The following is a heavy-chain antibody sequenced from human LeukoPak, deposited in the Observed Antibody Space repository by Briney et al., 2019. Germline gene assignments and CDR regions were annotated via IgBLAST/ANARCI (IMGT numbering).Heavy chain of an antibody. V-gene: IGHV4-39*01. D-gene: IGHD3-3*01. J-gene: IGHJ5*02. CDR2: IYYSGST. Sequence: PSETLSLTCTVSGGSISSSSYYWGWIRQPPGKGLEWIGSIYYSGSTYYNPSLKSRVTISVDTSKNQFSLKLSSVTAADTAVYYCARHTSKGPQRFDPWGQGTLVTVSS. CDR1: GGSISSSSYY. CDR3: ARHTSKGPQRFDP.